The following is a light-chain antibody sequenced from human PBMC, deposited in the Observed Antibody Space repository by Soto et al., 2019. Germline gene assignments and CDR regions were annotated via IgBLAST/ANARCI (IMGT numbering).Light chain of an antibody. CDR2: DVS. J-gene: IGLJ1*01. Sequence: QSALTQPASVSGSPGQSITTSCTGTSSDVGGYNYVSWYQHHPGKAPKLMIYDVSNRPSGVSNRFSGSKSGNTASLTISGLQPEDEADYYCCSYTTSNTRQIVSGTGTKVTVL. V-gene: IGLV2-14*03. CDR1: SSDVGGYNY. CDR3: CSYTTSNTRQIV.